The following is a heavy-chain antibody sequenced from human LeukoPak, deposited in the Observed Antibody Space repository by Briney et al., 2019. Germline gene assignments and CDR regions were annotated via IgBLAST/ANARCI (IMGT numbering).Heavy chain of an antibody. CDR3: ARHPSRIAARPLFDY. CDR1: GGSISSSSYY. V-gene: IGHV4-39*01. J-gene: IGHJ4*02. D-gene: IGHD6-6*01. CDR2: IYYSGST. Sequence: SETLSLTCTVSGGSISSSSYYWGWLRQPPGKGLEWIGSIYYSGSTYYNPSLMSRVTISVDTSKNQFSLKLSSVTAADTAVYYCARHPSRIAARPLFDYWGQGTLVTVSS.